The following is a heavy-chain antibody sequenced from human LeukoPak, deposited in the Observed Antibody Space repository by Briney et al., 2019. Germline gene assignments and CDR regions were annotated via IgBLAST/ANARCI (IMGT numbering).Heavy chain of an antibody. J-gene: IGHJ4*03. CDR3: ARGGYYGGSGTYGFFDY. V-gene: IGHV7-4-1*02. D-gene: IGHD3-10*01. Sequence: GASVKVSCKGSGYKFISHAMNWVRQAPGQGPEWMGWINTDTGNPTYARGFTGQYVFSVDTSVTTAYLQINSLRTEDTAVYYCARGGYYGGSGTYGFFDYWGQGSLVTVSS. CDR2: INTDTGNP. CDR1: GYKFISHA.